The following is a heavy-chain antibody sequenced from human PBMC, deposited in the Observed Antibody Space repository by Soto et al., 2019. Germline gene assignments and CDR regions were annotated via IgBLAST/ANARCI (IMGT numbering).Heavy chain of an antibody. D-gene: IGHD2-15*01. J-gene: IGHJ4*02. CDR2: INHSGST. V-gene: IGHV4-34*01. Sequence: QVQLQQWGAGLLKPSETLSLTCAVYGGSFSGYYWSWIRQPPGKGLEWIGEINHSGSTNYNPSLKSRVTISVDTSKNQFSLKLSSVTAADTAVYYCARGLQGYCSGGSCLDFDYWGQGTLVTVSS. CDR1: GGSFSGYY. CDR3: ARGLQGYCSGGSCLDFDY.